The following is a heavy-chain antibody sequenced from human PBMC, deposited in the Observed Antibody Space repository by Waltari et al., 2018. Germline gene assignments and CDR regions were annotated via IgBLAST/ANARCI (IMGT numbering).Heavy chain of an antibody. V-gene: IGHV3-7*01. D-gene: IGHD6-19*01. CDR2: IKQDGSEK. Sequence: EVQLVESGGGLVQPGGSLRLSCAASGFTFSRYWMSWVRQAPGKGLEWVANIKQDGSEKYYVDSVKGRFTISRDNAKNSLYLQMNSLRAEDTAVYYCARGSSGWLFDYWGQGTLVTVSS. J-gene: IGHJ4*02. CDR3: ARGSSGWLFDY. CDR1: GFTFSRYW.